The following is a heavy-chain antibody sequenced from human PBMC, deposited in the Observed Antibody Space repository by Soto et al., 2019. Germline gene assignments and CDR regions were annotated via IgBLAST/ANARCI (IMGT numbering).Heavy chain of an antibody. CDR3: TTFYGSNY. CDR1: GFSVNDAW. D-gene: IGHD4-17*01. Sequence: EVQLVESGGGLVKPGESLRLAYAASGFSVNDAWMNWVRQAPGEGLEWVGRIQSQADGGTTDYAASMKGRFIISRDDSQNSLFLQINSLETEDTGIYFCTTFYGSNYWGQGTLVTVSS. V-gene: IGHV3-15*07. CDR2: IQSQADGGTT. J-gene: IGHJ4*02.